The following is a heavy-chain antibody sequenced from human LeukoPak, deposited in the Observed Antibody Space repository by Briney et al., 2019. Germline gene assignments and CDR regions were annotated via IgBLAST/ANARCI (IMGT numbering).Heavy chain of an antibody. Sequence: SETLSLTCTVSGGSISSSSYYWGWIRQPPGKGLEWIGSMYYSGSTCYNPSLKGRVTISVDTSKNQFSLKLSSVTAADTAVYYCARHTLGIAAAGKWFDPWGQGTLVTVSS. V-gene: IGHV4-39*01. CDR1: GGSISSSSYY. D-gene: IGHD6-13*01. CDR2: MYYSGST. J-gene: IGHJ5*02. CDR3: ARHTLGIAAAGKWFDP.